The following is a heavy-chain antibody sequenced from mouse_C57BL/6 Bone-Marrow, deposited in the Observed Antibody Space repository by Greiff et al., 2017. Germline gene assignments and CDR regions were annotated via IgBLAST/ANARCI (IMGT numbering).Heavy chain of an antibody. CDR3: ARPLYNSNYEGDY. CDR2: INSDGGST. D-gene: IGHD2-5*01. V-gene: IGHV5-2*01. Sequence: EVKVVESGGGLVQPGESLKLSCESNEYEFPSHDMSWVRKTPETRLELVAAINSDGGSTYYPDTMESRFIISRDNTKKTLYLQMSSLRSEDTALYYCARPLYNSNYEGDYWGQGTTLTVSS. J-gene: IGHJ2*01. CDR1: EYEFPSHD.